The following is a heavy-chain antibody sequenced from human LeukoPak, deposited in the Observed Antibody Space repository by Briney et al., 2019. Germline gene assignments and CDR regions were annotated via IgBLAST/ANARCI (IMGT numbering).Heavy chain of an antibody. CDR2: INPSGGST. D-gene: IGHD2-2*01. V-gene: IGHV1-46*01. CDR1: GYTFTSSY. CDR3: ARAPEDCSSSSCSAVDY. Sequence: ASVKVSCKASGYTFTSSYMHWVRQAPGQGLEWMGIINPSGGSTSYAQKFQGRVTMTRDMSTSTVYMELSSLRSEDTAVYYCARAPEDCSSSSCSAVDYWGQGTLVTVSS. J-gene: IGHJ4*02.